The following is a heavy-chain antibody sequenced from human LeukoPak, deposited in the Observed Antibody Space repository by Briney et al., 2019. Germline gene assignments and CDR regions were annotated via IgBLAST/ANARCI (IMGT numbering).Heavy chain of an antibody. J-gene: IGHJ4*02. CDR1: GYSLAGYH. V-gene: IGHV1-2*06. D-gene: IGHD2-2*01. CDR2: INPNSGDT. CDR3: ARDYCSSTSCLFDY. Sequence: ASVKVSCKASGYSLAGYHMDWVRQAPGQGLEWMGRINPNSGDTNYAQKFQGRVTMTRDTSISTAYMELSRLRSDDTAVYYCARDYCSSTSCLFDYWGQGTLVTVSS.